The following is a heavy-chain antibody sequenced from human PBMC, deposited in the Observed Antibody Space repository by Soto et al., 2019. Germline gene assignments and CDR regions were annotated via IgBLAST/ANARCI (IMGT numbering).Heavy chain of an antibody. CDR3: AKDSLNHCYRSGLFAP. V-gene: IGHV3-23*01. D-gene: IGHD2-21*01. Sequence: GGSLRLSCAASGFTFNSYAMSWVRQAPGKGLEWISTINGSGSKTYYADSVKGRFTISKDNSKSTLNLQMNSLRAEDTAVYYYAKDSLNHCYRSGLFAPWGQGTLVTVS. CDR1: GFTFNSYA. CDR2: INGSGSKT. J-gene: IGHJ4*02.